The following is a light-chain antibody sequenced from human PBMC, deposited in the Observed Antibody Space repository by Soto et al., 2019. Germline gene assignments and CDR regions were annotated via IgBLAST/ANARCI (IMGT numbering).Light chain of an antibody. CDR1: QSFSSW. Sequence: DIQMTQSPSTLSASVGNRVTITCRASQSFSSWLAWYQQKPGKAPKLLIYDASSLESGVPSRFSGSGSGTEFTLTISSLQPDDFATDYCQQYNRYLYTFGQGTKLEIK. CDR3: QQYNRYLYT. J-gene: IGKJ2*01. V-gene: IGKV1-5*01. CDR2: DAS.